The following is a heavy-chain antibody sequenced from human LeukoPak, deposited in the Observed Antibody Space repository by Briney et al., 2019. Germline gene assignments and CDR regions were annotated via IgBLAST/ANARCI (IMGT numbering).Heavy chain of an antibody. CDR3: ARDYSGGWNDY. CDR2: IKEDGSEK. Sequence: GGSLRLSCAPSGFTFSNYAMHWVRQATGKGLECVAKIKEDGSEKHYVDSVKGRFTISRDNAKNSLYLQMNSLRAEDTAVYYCARDYSGGWNDYWGQGIRVTVSS. V-gene: IGHV3-7*01. J-gene: IGHJ4*02. D-gene: IGHD1-26*01. CDR1: GFTFSNYA.